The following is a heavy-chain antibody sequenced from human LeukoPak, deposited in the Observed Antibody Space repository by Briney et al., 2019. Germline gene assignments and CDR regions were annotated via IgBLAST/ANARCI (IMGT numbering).Heavy chain of an antibody. CDR3: ARKNRTPLRNNWFDS. V-gene: IGHV5-51*01. Sequence: GESLKISCKGSGYSFTTYWIAWVRQMPGKGLEWMGIINPGVSNTKYSPSVQGQVTISVDKSIGTAYLQWNSLKASDTAIYYCARKNRTPLRNNWFDSWGQGTLVTVSS. J-gene: IGHJ5*01. D-gene: IGHD1-1*01. CDR1: GYSFTTYW. CDR2: INPGVSNT.